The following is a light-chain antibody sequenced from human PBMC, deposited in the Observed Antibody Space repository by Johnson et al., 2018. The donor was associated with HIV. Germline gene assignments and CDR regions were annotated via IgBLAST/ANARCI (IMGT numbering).Light chain of an antibody. Sequence: QFVLTQPPSVSEAPGQKVTISCSGSSSNIGNNYVSWYQQLPGTAPKLLIYDNNKRPSGIPDRFSGSKSGTSATLGITGLQTGDEADYYCGTWDSSLSAAYVFGTGTKVTVL. CDR1: SSNIGNNY. J-gene: IGLJ1*01. V-gene: IGLV1-51*01. CDR3: GTWDSSLSAAYV. CDR2: DNN.